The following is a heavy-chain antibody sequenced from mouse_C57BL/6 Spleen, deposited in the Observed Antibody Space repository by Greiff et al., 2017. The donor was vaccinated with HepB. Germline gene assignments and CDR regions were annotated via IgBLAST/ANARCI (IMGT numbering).Heavy chain of an antibody. V-gene: IGHV1-64*01. CDR3: ARVEIYYDNC. CDR1: GYTFTSYW. Sequence: QVQLQQPGAELVQPGASVKLSCKASGYTFTSYWMHWVKQRPGQGLEWIGMIHPNSGSTNYNEKFKSKATLTVDKSSSTAYMQLSSLTSEDSAVYYCARVEIYYDNCWGQGTTLTVSS. CDR2: IHPNSGST. D-gene: IGHD2-4*01. J-gene: IGHJ2*01.